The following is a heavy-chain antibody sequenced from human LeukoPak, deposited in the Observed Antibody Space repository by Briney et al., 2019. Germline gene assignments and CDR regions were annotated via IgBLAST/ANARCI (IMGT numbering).Heavy chain of an antibody. Sequence: SETLSLTSTVSGGSISSYYWSWIRQPAGKGLEWIGRIYTSGSTNYNPSLKSRVTMSVDTSKNQFSLKLSSVTAADTAVYYCARTGSIAARPNYYYYMDVWGKGTTVTVSS. J-gene: IGHJ6*03. CDR1: GGSISSYY. CDR2: IYTSGST. CDR3: ARTGSIAARPNYYYYMDV. V-gene: IGHV4-4*07. D-gene: IGHD6-6*01.